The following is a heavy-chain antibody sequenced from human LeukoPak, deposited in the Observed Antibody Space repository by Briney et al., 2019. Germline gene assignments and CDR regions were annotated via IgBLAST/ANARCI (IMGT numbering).Heavy chain of an antibody. CDR1: GFTFSSYS. Sequence: QPGASLRLSRSASGFTFSSYSMHFVRLPPGEVLEYVSSISRNGGSTYYAHSVKGRFTISRDHSKNPLYLQISSLRAEDTDVYYCVTASSRWYGFPPFDYWGAGTLVTASS. V-gene: IGHV3-64D*06. CDR2: ISRNGGST. D-gene: IGHD6-13*01. J-gene: IGHJ4*02. CDR3: VTASSRWYGFPPFDY.